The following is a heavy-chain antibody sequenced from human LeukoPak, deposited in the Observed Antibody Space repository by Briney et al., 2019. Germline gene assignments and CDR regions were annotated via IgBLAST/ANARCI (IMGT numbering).Heavy chain of an antibody. D-gene: IGHD3-10*01. V-gene: IGHV3-11*05. CDR1: GFTFSDYY. J-gene: IGHJ4*02. CDR3: AKDLENYGSGIQYWFDY. CDR2: ISSSSSYT. Sequence: PGGSLRLSCAASGFTFSDYYMNWIRQAPGKGLEWLSYISSSSSYTYSADSVKGRFTISTDNAKNSLYLQMNSLRAEDTAVYYCAKDLENYGSGIQYWFDYWGQGTLVTVSS.